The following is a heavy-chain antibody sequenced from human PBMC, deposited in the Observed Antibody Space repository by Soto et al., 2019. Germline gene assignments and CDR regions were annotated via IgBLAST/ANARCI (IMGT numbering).Heavy chain of an antibody. Sequence: TLSLTCTVSGGSISGYFWTWIRQPPGKGLEWIGYISHTGITNYNSSLKSRVTMSVDTSKNQFSLRVSSLTAADTAVYHCARKEYYFDYWGQGILVTAPQ. J-gene: IGHJ4*02. CDR2: ISHTGIT. D-gene: IGHD3-10*01. V-gene: IGHV4-59*01. CDR3: ARKEYYFDY. CDR1: GGSISGYF.